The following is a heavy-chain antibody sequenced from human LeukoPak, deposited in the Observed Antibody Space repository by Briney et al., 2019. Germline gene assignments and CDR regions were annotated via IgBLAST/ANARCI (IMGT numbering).Heavy chain of an antibody. CDR2: IIPIFGTA. D-gene: IGHD3-16*02. V-gene: IGHV1-69*05. J-gene: IGHJ4*02. CDR1: GGTFSSYA. Sequence: ASVKVSCKASGGTFSSYAISWVRQAPGQGLEWMGGIIPIFGTANYAQKFQGRVTITTDESTSTAHMELSSLRSEDTAVYYCARAEILTFGGVIDPTPPWGFDYWGQGTLVTVSS. CDR3: ARAEILTFGGVIDPTPPWGFDY.